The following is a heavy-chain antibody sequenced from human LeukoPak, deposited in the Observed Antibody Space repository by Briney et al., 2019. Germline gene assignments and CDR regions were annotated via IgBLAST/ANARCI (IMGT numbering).Heavy chain of an antibody. CDR3: ARGDSLYHNAMDV. V-gene: IGHV3-30*03. CDR2: ISYDGSNK. CDR1: GFTFSSYG. D-gene: IGHD3-16*02. Sequence: GGSLRLSCAASGFTFSSYGMHWVRQAPGKGLEWVAVISYDGSNKYYADSVKGRFTISRDNSKNTLYLQMNSLRFDDTAMYYCARGDSLYHNAMDVWGQGTSVTVSS. J-gene: IGHJ6*02.